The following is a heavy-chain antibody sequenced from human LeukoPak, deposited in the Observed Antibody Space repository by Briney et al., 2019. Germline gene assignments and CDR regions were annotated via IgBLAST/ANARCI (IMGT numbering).Heavy chain of an antibody. J-gene: IGHJ4*02. CDR1: GGSITTTNY. Sequence: SGTLSLTCGVSGGSITTTNYWSGVRQSPGGGVEWMGEISLSGYTVFNPSLRGRVTMSRDESKNHLSLPLTSVTAAATAIYYCSRESGPYSPFGHWGQGILVTVTT. V-gene: IGHV4-4*02. D-gene: IGHD1-26*01. CDR2: ISLSGYT. CDR3: SRESGPYSPFGH.